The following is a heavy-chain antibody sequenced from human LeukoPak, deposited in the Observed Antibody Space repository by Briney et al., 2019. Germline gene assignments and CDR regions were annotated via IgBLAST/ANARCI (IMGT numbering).Heavy chain of an antibody. CDR1: GNSINRGYY. Sequence: PSETLSLTCTVSGNSINRGYYWGWIRQPPGKGLEWIGSFYHIVITYYNPSLKSRVTISVDPSKNQFSLKLSSVTAADTAVYYCARDMRGGNSYYFDSWGQGTLVTVSS. D-gene: IGHD4-23*01. CDR3: ARDMRGGNSYYFDS. J-gene: IGHJ4*02. V-gene: IGHV4-38-2*02. CDR2: FYHIVIT.